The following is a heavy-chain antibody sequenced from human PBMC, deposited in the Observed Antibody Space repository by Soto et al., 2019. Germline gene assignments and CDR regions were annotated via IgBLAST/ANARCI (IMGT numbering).Heavy chain of an antibody. CDR1: GGSISSYY. CDR2: IYYSGST. CDR3: ARLRRYGSGSGCFDY. D-gene: IGHD3-10*01. V-gene: IGHV4-59*01. Sequence: LSLTCTVSGGSISSYYWSWIRQPPGKGLEWIGYIYYSGSTNYNPSLKSRVTISVDTSKNQFSLKLSSVTAADTAVYYCARLRRYGSGSGCFDYWGQGTLVTVSS. J-gene: IGHJ4*02.